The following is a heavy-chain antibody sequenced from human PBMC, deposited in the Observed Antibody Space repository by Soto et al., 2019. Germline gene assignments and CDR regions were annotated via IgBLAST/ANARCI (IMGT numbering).Heavy chain of an antibody. J-gene: IGHJ4*02. CDR2: IKQDGGET. Sequence: PGGSLRLSCAASEFAFSRYWMSWVRQAPGKGLEWVANIKQDGGETYYVDSVKGRFTISRDNAKNSLYLQMSSLRAEDTAVYYCARDSVFYDSTGDFDYWGQGTVVTVSS. D-gene: IGHD3-22*01. V-gene: IGHV3-7*01. CDR1: EFAFSRYW. CDR3: ARDSVFYDSTGDFDY.